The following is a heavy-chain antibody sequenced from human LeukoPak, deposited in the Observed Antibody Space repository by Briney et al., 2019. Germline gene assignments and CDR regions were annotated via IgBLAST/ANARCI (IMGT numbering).Heavy chain of an antibody. V-gene: IGHV4-39*07. CDR1: GGSISSSSYY. J-gene: IGHJ5*02. CDR3: ARDGQYCSSTSCYREGPAWFDP. Sequence: SETLSLTCTVSGGSISSSSYYWGWIRQPPGKGLEWIGSIYYSGSTYYNPPLKSRVTISVDTSKNQFSLKLSSVTAADTAVYYCARDGQYCSSTSCYREGPAWFDPWGQGTLVTVSS. D-gene: IGHD2-2*02. CDR2: IYYSGST.